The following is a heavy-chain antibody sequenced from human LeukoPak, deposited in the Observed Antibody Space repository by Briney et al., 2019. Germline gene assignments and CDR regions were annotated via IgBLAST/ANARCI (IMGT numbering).Heavy chain of an antibody. D-gene: IGHD6-19*01. V-gene: IGHV1-46*01. CDR1: GYTFTNYY. CDR2: LDPSAGDT. CDR3: ARGSSGWYWGPDH. J-gene: IGHJ4*02. Sequence: ASVKVSCKASGYTFTNYYMHWVRQAPGQGLEYMGILDPSAGDTTYAQKFQGRVAMTRDTSINTAFMELSDLRSEDTAVYYCARGSSGWYWGPDHWGQGTLVTVSS.